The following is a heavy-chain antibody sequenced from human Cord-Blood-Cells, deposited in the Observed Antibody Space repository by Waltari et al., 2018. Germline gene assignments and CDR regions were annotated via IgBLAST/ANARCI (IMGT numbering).Heavy chain of an antibody. CDR3: ARVERGYCSGGSCYYWYFDL. D-gene: IGHD2-15*01. J-gene: IGHJ2*01. CDR1: GGSISSYY. CDR2: IYYSGST. Sequence: QVQLQESGPGLVKPSETLSLTCTVSGGSISSYYWSWIRQPPGKGLEWIGYIYYSGSTNYNPSLKSRVTISVDTSKNQFSLKLSSVTAADTAVYYWARVERGYCSGGSCYYWYFDLWGRGTLVTVSS. V-gene: IGHV4-59*01.